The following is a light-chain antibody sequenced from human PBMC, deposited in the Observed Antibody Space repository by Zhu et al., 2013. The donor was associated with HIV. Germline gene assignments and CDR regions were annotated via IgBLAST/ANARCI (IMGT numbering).Light chain of an antibody. CDR1: QSVLYSSNNKNY. J-gene: IGKJ2*03. CDR3: QQYYSTPYS. V-gene: IGKV4-1*01. Sequence: IVMTQSPESLAVSLGERATINCKSSQSVLYSSNNKNYLAWYQQKPGQPPKLLIYWASTRESGVPDRFSGSGSGTDFTLTISSLQAEDVAVYYCQQYYSTPYSFGQGTKLEIK. CDR2: WAS.